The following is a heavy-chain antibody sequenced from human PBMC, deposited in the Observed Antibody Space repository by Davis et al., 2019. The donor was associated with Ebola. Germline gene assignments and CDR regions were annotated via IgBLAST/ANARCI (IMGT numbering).Heavy chain of an antibody. CDR1: VITFSSYA. CDR3: ARSGAPLNFDY. Sequence: GGSLRLSCADSVITFSSYAMTWVRQAPGKGLEWVAVISYDGSNKYYADSVKGRFTISRDNSKNTLYLQMNSLRAEDTAVYYCARSGAPLNFDYWGQGTLVTVSS. J-gene: IGHJ4*02. D-gene: IGHD3-10*01. CDR2: ISYDGSNK. V-gene: IGHV3-30*04.